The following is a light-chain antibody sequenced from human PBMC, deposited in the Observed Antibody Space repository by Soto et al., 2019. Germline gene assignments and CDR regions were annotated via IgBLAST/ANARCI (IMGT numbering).Light chain of an antibody. CDR3: QHYGSSPPVT. V-gene: IGKV3-20*01. J-gene: IGKJ5*01. CDR1: QSVSSRS. CDR2: GAS. Sequence: EIVLTQSPGTLSLSPGERATLSCRASQSVSSRSLAWYQQKGGQAPRLLIYGASRRATGLPDRFRGSGSGTEFTLTISGLEPEDFAVYFCQHYGSSPPVTFGQGTRLEIK.